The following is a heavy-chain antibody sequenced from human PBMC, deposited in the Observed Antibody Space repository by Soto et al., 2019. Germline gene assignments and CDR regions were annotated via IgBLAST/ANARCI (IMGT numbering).Heavy chain of an antibody. J-gene: IGHJ4*02. D-gene: IGHD4-4*01. CDR3: ARVGHGSNSAYGY. CDR2: IWYDGSDK. V-gene: IGHV3-33*01. Sequence: QVQLVESGGGVVQPGRSLRLSCAASGFTFSSYGMHWVRQAPGKGLEWVAMIWYDGSDKYYADSVKGRFNISRDNSKNTLYLQLNSLRAEDTAVYYCARVGHGSNSAYGYWGQGTLVTVSS. CDR1: GFTFSSYG.